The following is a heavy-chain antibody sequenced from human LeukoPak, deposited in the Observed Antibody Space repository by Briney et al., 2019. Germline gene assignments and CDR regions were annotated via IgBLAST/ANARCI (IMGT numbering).Heavy chain of an antibody. CDR3: ARGMYDSSGYFSYFDY. J-gene: IGHJ4*02. D-gene: IGHD3-22*01. CDR1: GYTFTSYD. V-gene: IGHV1-8*01. CDR2: MNPNSGNT. Sequence: GASVKVSCKASGYTFTSYDVNWVRQATGPGLEWMGWMNPNSGNTGYAQKFQGRVTMTRNTSIRTAYMALSSLRSEDTAVYYCARGMYDSSGYFSYFDYWGQGTLVTVSS.